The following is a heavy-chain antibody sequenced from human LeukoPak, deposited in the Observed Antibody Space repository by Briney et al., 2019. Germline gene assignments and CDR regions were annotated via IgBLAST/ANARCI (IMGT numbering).Heavy chain of an antibody. CDR2: ISGSGGST. D-gene: IGHD3-10*01. J-gene: IGHJ6*02. CDR1: GFTFSSYA. CDR3: AKLPHPTGDYYYYYGMDV. V-gene: IGHV3-23*01. Sequence: GGSLRLSCAASGFTFSSYAMSWVRQAPGKGLEWVSVISGSGGSTYYADSVKGRFTISRDNSKNTLYLQMNSLRAEDTAVYYCAKLPHPTGDYYYYYGMDVWGQGTTVTVSS.